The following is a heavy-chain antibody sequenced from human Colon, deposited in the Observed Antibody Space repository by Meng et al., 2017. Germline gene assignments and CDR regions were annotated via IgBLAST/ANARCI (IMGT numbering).Heavy chain of an antibody. CDR2: INHDGNT. J-gene: IGHJ5*01. D-gene: IGHD3-10*01. V-gene: IGHV4-34*01. CDR1: GGSFRDNH. Sequence: QAQPQEWGAGLWKPSETLSPPCAAYGGSFRDNHWSWVRQPPGKGLEWIGEINHDGNTNYNPSLKSRVTISVDTSKNQFSLTLRSVTAADTAVYYCARNEIKYYFGSSNYRSYNYFDPWGQGTLVTVSS. CDR3: ARNEIKYYFGSSNYRSYNYFDP.